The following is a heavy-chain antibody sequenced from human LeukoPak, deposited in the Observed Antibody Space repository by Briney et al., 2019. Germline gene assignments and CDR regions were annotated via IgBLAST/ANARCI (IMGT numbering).Heavy chain of an antibody. D-gene: IGHD5-18*01. Sequence: GGSLRLSCVASGFTFSSSWMSWVRQAPGKGLEWVANIKQDGSEKYCVDSVKGRFTISRDNAKNSLYLQMISLRAEDTAVYYCAREAGIPPSTQQWPTSVDYWGQGTLVTVSS. CDR2: IKQDGSEK. V-gene: IGHV3-7*05. J-gene: IGHJ4*02. CDR1: GFTFSSSW. CDR3: AREAGIPPSTQQWPTSVDY.